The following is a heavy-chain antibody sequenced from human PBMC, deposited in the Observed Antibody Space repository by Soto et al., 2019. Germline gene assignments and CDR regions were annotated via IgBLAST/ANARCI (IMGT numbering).Heavy chain of an antibody. CDR1: GFTFRSYA. V-gene: IGHV3-33*01. D-gene: IGHD1-7*01. CDR2: VWYDGSKK. Sequence: PVGSLRLSCAASGFTFRSYAINWVRQAPGKGLEWVAVVWYDGSKKYYSDSVRGRFSISRDNSKNTVNLQMSSLRVEDTAVYYCVRDRGTGTWYFDYWGQGILVTVSS. J-gene: IGHJ4*02. CDR3: VRDRGTGTWYFDY.